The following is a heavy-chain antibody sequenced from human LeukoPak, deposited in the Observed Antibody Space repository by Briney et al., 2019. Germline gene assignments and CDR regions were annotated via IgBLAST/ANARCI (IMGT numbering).Heavy chain of an antibody. D-gene: IGHD3-10*01. CDR3: AKSGWLGEVRAFDI. J-gene: IGHJ3*02. V-gene: IGHV3-30*18. CDR1: GFTFSTYG. CDR2: ISYDGSDK. Sequence: GGSLRLSCVASGFTFSTYGMHWVRQAPGKGLEWVAFISYDGSDKYSADSVKGRFTISRDNSKNTLYLQMNSLRVQDTAVYYCAKSGWLGEVRAFDIWGQGTMVTVSS.